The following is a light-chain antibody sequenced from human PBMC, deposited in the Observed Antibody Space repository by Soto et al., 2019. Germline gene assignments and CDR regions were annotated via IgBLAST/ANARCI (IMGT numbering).Light chain of an antibody. Sequence: EVVLTQSPATLSLSPGETATLSCRASRNIDIYVGWYQQKPGQAPRLLLYDAFQRAAGIPARFSGSGSGTDFTLTISSLEPENFAIYYCQQRSNWSPPFTFGPGTKLEI. V-gene: IGKV3-11*01. CDR2: DAF. J-gene: IGKJ2*01. CDR1: RNIDIY. CDR3: QQRSNWSPPFT.